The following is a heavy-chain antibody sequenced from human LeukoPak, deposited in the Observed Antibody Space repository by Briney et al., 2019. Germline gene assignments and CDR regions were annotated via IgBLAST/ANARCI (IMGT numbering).Heavy chain of an antibody. V-gene: IGHV4-59*08. D-gene: IGHD2-2*01. Sequence: SETLSLTCTVSGGSISSYYWSWIRQPPGKGLEWIGYIYYSGSTNYNPSLKSRVTISVDTSKNQFSLRLSSVAAADTAVYHCARHEGGCSTTSCYPYYFDYWGQGTLVTVSS. J-gene: IGHJ4*02. CDR2: IYYSGST. CDR3: ARHEGGCSTTSCYPYYFDY. CDR1: GGSISSYY.